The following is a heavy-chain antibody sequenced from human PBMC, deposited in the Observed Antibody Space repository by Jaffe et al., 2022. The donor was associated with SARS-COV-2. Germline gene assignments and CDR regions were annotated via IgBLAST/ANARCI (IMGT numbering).Heavy chain of an antibody. CDR2: IFLDGST. Sequence: QVQLRESGPGLVKPSGTLSLTCGVFGDSTSSSNSWAWVRQPPGKGLEWIGEIFLDGSTNYNLSLKSRVTISLGASKKQFSLILTSVTAADSAIYYCARGAVAHTVDGNYYYGLDVWGQGTTVTVSS. CDR3: ARGAVAHTVDGNYYYGLDV. V-gene: IGHV4-4*02. D-gene: IGHD5-12*01. J-gene: IGHJ6*02. CDR1: GDSTSSSNS.